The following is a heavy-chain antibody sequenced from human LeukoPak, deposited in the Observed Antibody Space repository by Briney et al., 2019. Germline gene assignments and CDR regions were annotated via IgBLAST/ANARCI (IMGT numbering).Heavy chain of an antibody. Sequence: GGSLRLSCAASGFTFSSYSMNWVRQAPGKGLEWVSSISSSSSYIYYADSVKGRFTNSRDNAKNSLYLQMNSLRAENTAVYYCARDVALRRTSRFDYWGQGTLVTVSS. V-gene: IGHV3-21*01. CDR1: GFTFSSYS. CDR2: ISSSSSYI. D-gene: IGHD2-2*01. CDR3: ARDVALRRTSRFDY. J-gene: IGHJ4*02.